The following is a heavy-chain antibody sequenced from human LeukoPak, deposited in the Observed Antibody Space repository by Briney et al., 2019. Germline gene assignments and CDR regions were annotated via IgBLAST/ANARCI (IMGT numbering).Heavy chain of an antibody. CDR3: ARDRLLWFGELDS. V-gene: IGHV4-39*07. J-gene: IGHJ5*01. D-gene: IGHD3-10*01. Sequence: PSETLSLTCAVYGDFFSTYYWGWIRQPPGKGLEWIGSIYYSGSTYYNPSLKSRVAISVDTSKNQISLKLSSVTAADTAVYYCARDRLLWFGELDSWGQGTLVIVSS. CDR2: IYYSGST. CDR1: GDFFSTYY.